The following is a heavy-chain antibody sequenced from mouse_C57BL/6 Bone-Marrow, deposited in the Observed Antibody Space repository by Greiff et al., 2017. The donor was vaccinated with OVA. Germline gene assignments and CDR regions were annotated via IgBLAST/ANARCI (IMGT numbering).Heavy chain of an antibody. CDR3: ARADSSGRGDY. J-gene: IGHJ4*01. CDR1: GFSFTSYG. CDR2: IWGVGST. D-gene: IGHD3-2*02. Sequence: VQLVESGPGLVAPSQSLSIPCTVSGFSFTSYGVDWVRQSPGKGLEWLGVIWGVGSTNYNSALTSRLSISKDNSKSQVFLKMNSLQTEDTAMYYCARADSSGRGDYWGQGTSVTVSS. V-gene: IGHV2-6*01.